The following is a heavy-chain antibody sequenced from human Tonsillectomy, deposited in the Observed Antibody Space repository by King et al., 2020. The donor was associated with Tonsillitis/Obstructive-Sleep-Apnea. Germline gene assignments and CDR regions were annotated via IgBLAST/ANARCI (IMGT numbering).Heavy chain of an antibody. CDR2: INHSGNT. D-gene: IGHD2-2*01. CDR1: GGSFSGYY. Sequence: VQLQQWGAGLLKPSETLSLTCAVYGGSFSGYYWSWIRQPPGKGLEWIGEINHSGNTNYNPSLKSRVTISVDTSKSQFSLKLTSVTAADTAVYYCANRPAYCTSTSCRFDPWGQGTLVTVSS. CDR3: ANRPAYCTSTSCRFDP. J-gene: IGHJ5*02. V-gene: IGHV4-34*01.